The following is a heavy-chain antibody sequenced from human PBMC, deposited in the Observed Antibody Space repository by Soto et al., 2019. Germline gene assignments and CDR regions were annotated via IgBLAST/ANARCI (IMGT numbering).Heavy chain of an antibody. CDR2: IYYSGST. J-gene: IGHJ5*02. D-gene: IGHD3-3*01. Sequence: QGQLQESGPGLVKPSQTLSLTCTVSGGSISSGGYYWSWIRQHPGKGLEWIGYIYYSGSTYYNPSLKSRVTISVDMSKIQFSLKLSSVTAADTAVYYCARGNYDFWSGYSKLGWFDPWGQGTLVTVSS. CDR3: ARGNYDFWSGYSKLGWFDP. CDR1: GGSISSGGYY. V-gene: IGHV4-31*03.